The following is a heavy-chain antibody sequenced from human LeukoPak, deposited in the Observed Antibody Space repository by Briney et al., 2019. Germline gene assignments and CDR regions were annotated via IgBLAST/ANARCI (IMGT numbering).Heavy chain of an antibody. J-gene: IGHJ4*02. Sequence: SETLSLTCAVSGYSISRGYYWGWIRQPPGKGLEWIGSIYHSGSTYYNPSLKSRVTISVDTSKNQFSLKLSSVTAADTAVYYCARHPDPYSSVDYWGQGTLVTVSS. CDR3: ARHPDPYSSVDY. CDR1: GYSISRGYY. V-gene: IGHV4-38-2*01. CDR2: IYHSGST. D-gene: IGHD6-19*01.